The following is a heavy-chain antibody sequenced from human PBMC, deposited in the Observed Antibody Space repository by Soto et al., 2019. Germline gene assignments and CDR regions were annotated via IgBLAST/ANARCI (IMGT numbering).Heavy chain of an antibody. CDR3: RESGYDLDFDY. V-gene: IGHV4-34*01. D-gene: IGHD5-12*01. CDR2: INHSGST. J-gene: IGHJ4*02. CDR1: GGSFSGYY. Sequence: SETLSLTCAVYGGSFSGYYWSWIRQPPGKGLEWIGEINHSGSTNYNPSLKSRVTISVDTSKNQFSLKLSSVTAADTAVYYCRESGYDLDFDYWGQGTLVTVSS.